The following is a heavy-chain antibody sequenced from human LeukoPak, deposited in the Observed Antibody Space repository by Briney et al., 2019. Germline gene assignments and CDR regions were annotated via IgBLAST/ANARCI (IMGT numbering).Heavy chain of an antibody. Sequence: GASVKVSCKASGYTFTSYGISWVRQAPGQGLEWMGWISAYNGNTNYAQKLQGRVTMTTDTSTSTAYMELRSLRSDDTAVYYCARDLVTMVRGVMRTMGYWGQGTLVTVSS. V-gene: IGHV1-18*01. CDR3: ARDLVTMVRGVMRTMGY. D-gene: IGHD3-10*01. J-gene: IGHJ4*02. CDR1: GYTFTSYG. CDR2: ISAYNGNT.